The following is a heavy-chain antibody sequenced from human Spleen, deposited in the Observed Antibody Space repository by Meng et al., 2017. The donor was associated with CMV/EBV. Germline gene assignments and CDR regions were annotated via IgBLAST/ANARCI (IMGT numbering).Heavy chain of an antibody. CDR3: ARDRYDNSPYHYY. Sequence: GESLRLSCAASGYSFSSYAMSWGRQAPGKGLEWVSTLGDNGDKTYNAASVKGRFIISRDSSKNTQFLQMNSLRAEDTAVYYCARDRYDNSPYHYYWGQGTLVTVSS. J-gene: IGHJ4*02. CDR1: GYSFSSYA. V-gene: IGHV3-23*01. CDR2: LGDNGDKT. D-gene: IGHD3-22*01.